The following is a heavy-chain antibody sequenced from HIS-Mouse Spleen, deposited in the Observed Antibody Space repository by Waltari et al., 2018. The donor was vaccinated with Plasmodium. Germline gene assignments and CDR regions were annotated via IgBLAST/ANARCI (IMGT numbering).Heavy chain of an antibody. D-gene: IGHD3-10*01. CDR1: GGSFSGSY. CDR2: INHSGST. J-gene: IGHJ4*02. V-gene: IGHV4-34*01. Sequence: QVQLPQWGAGLLKPSETLSLTCAVYGGSFSGSYWSWIREPPGKGLAWIGEINHSGSTKHNPSLTSRVTIAVDMSKNQFSLKLSCVTAADTAVYYCASSGSGSYYYWGQGTLVTVSS. CDR3: ASSGSGSYYY.